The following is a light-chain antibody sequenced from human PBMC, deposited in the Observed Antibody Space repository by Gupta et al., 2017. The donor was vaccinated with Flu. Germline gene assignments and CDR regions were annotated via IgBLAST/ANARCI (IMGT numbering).Light chain of an antibody. CDR3: QQYDNLPRALT. J-gene: IGKJ4*01. CDR2: DAS. V-gene: IGKV1-33*01. Sequence: YLSASVGDRVTITCQASQDISNYLNWYQQKPGKAPKLLIYDASNLETGVPSRFSGSGSGTDFTFTISSLQPEDIATYYCQQYDNLPRALTFGGGTKVEIK. CDR1: QDISNY.